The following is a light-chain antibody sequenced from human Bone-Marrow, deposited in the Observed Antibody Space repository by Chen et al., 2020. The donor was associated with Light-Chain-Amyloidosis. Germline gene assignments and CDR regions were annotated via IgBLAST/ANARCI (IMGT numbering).Light chain of an antibody. V-gene: IGLV3-21*02. CDR1: NIGSTS. Sequence: SYVLTQPSSVSVAPGQTATIACGGNNIGSTSVHWYQQTPGQAPLLVVYDDSDRPSGIPVRLSGSNSGNTATLTISRVEVGDEADYYCQVWDRSSDRPVFGGGTKLTVL. CDR3: QVWDRSSDRPV. CDR2: DDS. J-gene: IGLJ3*02.